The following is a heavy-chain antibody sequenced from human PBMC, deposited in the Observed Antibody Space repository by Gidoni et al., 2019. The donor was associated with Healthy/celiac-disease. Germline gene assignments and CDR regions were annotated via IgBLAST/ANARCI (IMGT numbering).Heavy chain of an antibody. CDR2: VIPIFGTA. Sequence: QVQLVQSGAEVKKPGSSVKVSCKASGGTFSSYAISWVRQAPGQGLEWMGGVIPIFGTANDAKKFQGRVTITADESTSTDYMELSSLRSEDTAVYYCARVSYQLLYYFGWFDPWGQGTLVTVSS. CDR1: GGTFSSYA. J-gene: IGHJ5*02. CDR3: ARVSYQLLYYFGWFDP. D-gene: IGHD2-2*02. V-gene: IGHV1-69*01.